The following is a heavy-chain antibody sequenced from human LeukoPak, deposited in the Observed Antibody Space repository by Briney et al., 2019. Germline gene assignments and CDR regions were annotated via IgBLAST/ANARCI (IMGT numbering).Heavy chain of an antibody. CDR3: ARGTAAAGTLGMYYFDY. V-gene: IGHV1-24*01. CDR1: GYTLTELS. D-gene: IGHD6-13*01. Sequence: ASVKVSCKVSGYTLTELSMHWVRQAPGKGLEWMGGFDPEDGETIYAQKFQGRVTMTRDMSTSTVYMELSSLRSEDTAVYYCARGTAAAGTLGMYYFDYWGQGTLVTVSS. J-gene: IGHJ4*02. CDR2: FDPEDGET.